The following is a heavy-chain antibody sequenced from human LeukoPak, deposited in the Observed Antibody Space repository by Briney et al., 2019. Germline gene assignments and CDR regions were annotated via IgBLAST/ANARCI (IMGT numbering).Heavy chain of an antibody. D-gene: IGHD1-26*01. CDR1: GLTVSTNY. V-gene: IGHV3-66*01. CDR2: IYSGGST. J-gene: IGHJ4*02. CDR3: ARYGMGLYYFDY. Sequence: TGGSLRLSCAASGLTVSTNYINCVRQAPGKGLEWVSVIYSGGSTYYADSVKGRFTISRDNSKNTLYLQMNSLRAEDTAVYYCARYGMGLYYFDYWGQGTLVTVSS.